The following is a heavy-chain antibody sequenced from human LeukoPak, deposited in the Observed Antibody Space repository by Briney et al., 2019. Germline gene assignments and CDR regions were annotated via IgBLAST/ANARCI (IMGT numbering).Heavy chain of an antibody. Sequence: KPSETLSLTCTVSGGSISSYYWSWIRQPPGKGLEWIGYIYYSGSTNYNPSLKSRVTISVDTSKNQFSLKLSSVTAADTAVYYCARDYGGNSFDPWGQGTLVTVSS. CDR3: ARDYGGNSFDP. CDR2: IYYSGST. V-gene: IGHV4-59*01. D-gene: IGHD4-23*01. CDR1: GGSISSYY. J-gene: IGHJ5*02.